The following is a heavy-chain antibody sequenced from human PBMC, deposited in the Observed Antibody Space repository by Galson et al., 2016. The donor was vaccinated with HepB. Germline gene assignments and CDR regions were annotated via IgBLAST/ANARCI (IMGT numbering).Heavy chain of an antibody. Sequence: TLSLTCTVSGGSIASGAKYWTWIRQPAGKGLEWIGGISTSGTANYNPSLRSRVTISLDTSKTHLSLKLRSVTASDTAMYYCATMPDSWGQGTLVTVSP. CDR2: ISTSGTA. CDR1: GGSIASGAKY. CDR3: ATMPDS. J-gene: IGHJ4*02. D-gene: IGHD2-2*01. V-gene: IGHV4-61*02.